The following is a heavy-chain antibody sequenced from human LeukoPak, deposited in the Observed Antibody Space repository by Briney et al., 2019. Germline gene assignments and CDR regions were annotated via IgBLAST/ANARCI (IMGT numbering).Heavy chain of an antibody. V-gene: IGHV3-23*01. Sequence: GGSLRLSCAASGCTFSSYAMSWVRQAPGKGLEWVSSISAGGDNTYYADSVKGRFTISRDNSKTTLHLQMRSLRAEDTAVYYCARLRASSVYYFDNCFDPWGQGTLVTVSS. CDR2: ISAGGDNT. J-gene: IGHJ5*02. D-gene: IGHD3-22*01. CDR3: ARLRASSVYYFDNCFDP. CDR1: GCTFSSYA.